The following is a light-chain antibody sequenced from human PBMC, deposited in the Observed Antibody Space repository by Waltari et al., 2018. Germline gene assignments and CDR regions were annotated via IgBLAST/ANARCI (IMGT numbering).Light chain of an antibody. V-gene: IGLV2-14*03. CDR2: DVS. CDR1: SSDVGGYHY. J-gene: IGLJ1*01. Sequence: QSALTQPASVSGSPGQSITISCTGTSSDVGGYHYVSWYQQHPGKAPKLMIYDVSNRPSGVPNRFSGSKSGNTASLTISGLQAEDEADYYCSSYTSSSTLGFGTGTKVTVL. CDR3: SSYTSSSTLG.